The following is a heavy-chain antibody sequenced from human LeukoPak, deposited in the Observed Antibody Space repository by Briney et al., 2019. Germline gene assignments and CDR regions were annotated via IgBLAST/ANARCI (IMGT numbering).Heavy chain of an antibody. CDR2: MNPNSGNT. V-gene: IGHV1-8*01. CDR1: AYTFTSYD. CDR3: ARARPFRGSSGYYAFDY. D-gene: IGHD3-22*01. J-gene: IGHJ4*02. Sequence: ASVKVSCKASAYTFTSYDINWVRQATGQGLEWMGWMNPNSGNTGYAQKFQDRVTMTRNTSISTAYMELSSLRSEDTAVYYCARARPFRGSSGYYAFDYWGQGTLVTVSS.